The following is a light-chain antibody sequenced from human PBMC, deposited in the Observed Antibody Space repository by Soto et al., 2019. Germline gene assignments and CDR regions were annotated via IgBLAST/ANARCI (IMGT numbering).Light chain of an antibody. J-gene: IGLJ2*01. V-gene: IGLV1-40*01. Sequence: QSVLTQPPSVSGAPGQRVTISCTGSNSNIGAGHVVHWYQQFPGRAPNLLIYGTSNRPSGVPDRFSGSKSGTSASLAITGLQGEDEGDYYCQSYDNGLSASVFGGGTKLTVL. CDR2: GTS. CDR1: NSNIGAGHV. CDR3: QSYDNGLSASV.